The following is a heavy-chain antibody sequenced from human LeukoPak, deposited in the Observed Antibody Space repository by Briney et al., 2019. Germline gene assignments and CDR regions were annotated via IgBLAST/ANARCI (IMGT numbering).Heavy chain of an antibody. CDR2: ISAYNGNT. CDR1: GYTFTSYG. Sequence: ASVKVSCEASGYTFTSYGISWVRQAPGQGLEWMGWISAYNGNTNYAQKLQGRVTMTTDTSTSTAYMELRSLRSDDTAVYYCARVDDSSGYSPSFDYWGQGTLVTVSS. J-gene: IGHJ4*02. D-gene: IGHD3-22*01. V-gene: IGHV1-18*01. CDR3: ARVDDSSGYSPSFDY.